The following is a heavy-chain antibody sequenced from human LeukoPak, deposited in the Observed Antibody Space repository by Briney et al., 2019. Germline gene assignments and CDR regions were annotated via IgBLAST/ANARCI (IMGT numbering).Heavy chain of an antibody. J-gene: IGHJ4*02. D-gene: IGHD1-26*01. V-gene: IGHV3-23*01. CDR2: ISGSGGST. Sequence: GGSLRLSCAGSGFTSSSYAMSWVRQAPGKGLEWVSGISGSGGSTYYADSVKGRFTISRDNSKNTLYLQMNSLRAEDTAVYYCAKWSRIVGTTSGSYYFDYWGQGTLVTVSS. CDR3: AKWSRIVGTTSGSYYFDY. CDR1: GFTSSSYA.